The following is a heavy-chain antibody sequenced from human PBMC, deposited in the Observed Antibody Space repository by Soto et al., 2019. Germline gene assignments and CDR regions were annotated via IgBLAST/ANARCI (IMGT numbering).Heavy chain of an antibody. J-gene: IGHJ5*02. Sequence: QVQLVQSGAEVKKPGSSVKVSCKASGGTFSSYPISWVRQAPGQGLEWMGGIIPIFDTANYAQKFQGRVTSXXDXSXXTAYMQLSSLRSEDTAVYYCARGGCAWLSDNWFDPWGQGTLVTVS. CDR3: ARGGCAWLSDNWFDP. D-gene: IGHD3-10*01. CDR2: IIPIFDTA. V-gene: IGHV1-69*05. CDR1: GGTFSSYP.